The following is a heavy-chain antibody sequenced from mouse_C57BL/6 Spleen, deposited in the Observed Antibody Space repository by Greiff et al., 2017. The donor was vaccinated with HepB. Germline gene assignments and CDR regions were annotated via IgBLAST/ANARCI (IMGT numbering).Heavy chain of an antibody. CDR2: IDPETGGT. Sequence: QVQLQQSGAELVRPGASVTLSCKASGYTFTDYEMHWVKQTPVHGLEWIGAIDPETGGTAYNQKFKGKAILTADKSSSTAYMDLRSLTSEDSAVYYCTRHYYGSSYYFDYWGQGTTLTVSS. V-gene: IGHV1-15*01. CDR3: TRHYYGSSYYFDY. J-gene: IGHJ2*01. D-gene: IGHD1-1*01. CDR1: GYTFTDYE.